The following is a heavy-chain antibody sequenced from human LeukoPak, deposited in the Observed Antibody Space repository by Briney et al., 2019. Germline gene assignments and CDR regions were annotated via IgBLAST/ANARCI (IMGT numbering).Heavy chain of an antibody. CDR2: INSDGSWT. V-gene: IGHV3-74*01. J-gene: IGHJ4*02. CDR3: VSFYETY. Sequence: GGSLRLSCAASGNYWMHWVRQVQGKGLVWVSHINSDGSWTGYADSVKGRFTISKDNAKNTVYLQMNSLRAEDTAVYYCVSFYETYWGRGALVTVSS. CDR1: GNYW. D-gene: IGHD2/OR15-2a*01.